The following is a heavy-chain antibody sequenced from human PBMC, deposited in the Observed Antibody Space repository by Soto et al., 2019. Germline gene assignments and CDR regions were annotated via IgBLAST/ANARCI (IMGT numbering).Heavy chain of an antibody. Sequence: SETRSVTCTVSGGCISSYYWSWVRQPLGKGLEWIGYIYYSGSTNYNPSLKSRVTISVDTSKTQFSLQLSSVPAADTAVYYCAREGYYYDSSGYTNYYYGMDVWGHGTTVTVSS. V-gene: IGHV4-59*01. CDR1: GGCISSYY. CDR2: IYYSGST. CDR3: AREGYYYDSSGYTNYYYGMDV. J-gene: IGHJ6*02. D-gene: IGHD3-22*01.